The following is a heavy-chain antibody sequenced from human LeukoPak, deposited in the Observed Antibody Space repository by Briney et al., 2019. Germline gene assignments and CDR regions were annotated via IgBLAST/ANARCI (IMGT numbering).Heavy chain of an antibody. CDR1: GFTFSDYY. V-gene: IGHV3-30*18. CDR2: ISYDGSNK. CDR3: AKDSSSGWYV. Sequence: GGSLRLSCAASGFTFSDYYMTWIRQAPGKGLEWVAVISYDGSNKYYADSVKGRFTISRDNSKNTLYLQMNSLRAEDTAVYYCAKDSSSGWYVWGQGTLVTVSS. J-gene: IGHJ4*02. D-gene: IGHD6-19*01.